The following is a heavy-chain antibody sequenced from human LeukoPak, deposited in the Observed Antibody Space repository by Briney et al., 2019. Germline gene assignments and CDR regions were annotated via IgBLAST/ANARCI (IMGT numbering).Heavy chain of an antibody. J-gene: IGHJ5*02. V-gene: IGHV3-33*01. Sequence: GRSLRLSCAASGFSLSSYGMHWVRPAPGKGLEWGAVIWYDGSDKYYADSVKGRFSISRDNSKNMMYLQMNSLRAEDTAVYYCARGRGYGGFGELSPWGQGTLVIVSS. CDR3: ARGRGYGGFGELSP. D-gene: IGHD3-10*01. CDR1: GFSLSSYG. CDR2: IWYDGSDK.